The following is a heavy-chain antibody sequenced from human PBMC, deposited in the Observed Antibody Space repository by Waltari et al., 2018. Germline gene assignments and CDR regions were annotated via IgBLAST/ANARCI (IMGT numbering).Heavy chain of an antibody. CDR1: GGTFSSYA. J-gene: IGHJ4*02. Sequence: QVQLVQSGAEVKKPGSSVKVSCKASGGTFSSYAISWVRQAPGQGLEWMGRMMPSFGTANYAQKCQGRVTITADKSTSTAYMELSSLRSEDTAVYYCARGVGSRLWFGEYWGQGTLVTVSS. D-gene: IGHD3-10*01. V-gene: IGHV1-69*08. CDR3: ARGVGSRLWFGEY. CDR2: MMPSFGTA.